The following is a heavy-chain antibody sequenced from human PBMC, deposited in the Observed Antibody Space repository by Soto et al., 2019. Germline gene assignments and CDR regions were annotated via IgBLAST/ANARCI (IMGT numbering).Heavy chain of an antibody. CDR1: GGTFSSYA. CDR3: ASLYCSGGSCLNYYYGMDV. V-gene: IGHV1-69*13. J-gene: IGHJ6*02. CDR2: IIPIFGTA. Sequence: ASVKVSCKASGGTFSSYAISWVRQAPGQGLEWMGGIIPIFGTANYAQKFQGRVTITADESTCTAYMELSSLRSEDTAVYYCASLYCSGGSCLNYYYGMDVWGQGTTVTVSS. D-gene: IGHD2-15*01.